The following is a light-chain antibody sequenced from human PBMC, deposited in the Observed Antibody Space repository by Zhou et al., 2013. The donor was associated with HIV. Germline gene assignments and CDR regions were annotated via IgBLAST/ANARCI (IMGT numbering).Light chain of an antibody. Sequence: DIQMTQSPPSLSASVGDRVTISCQASQDIKYYLNWYQHKPGKAPKLLIYDASNLETGVPSRFSGDVFRTQFTLTISGLQPEDFATYFCQHYHNLPLTFGGGTRVEF. CDR1: QDIKYY. J-gene: IGKJ4*01. V-gene: IGKV1-33*01. CDR3: QHYHNLPLT. CDR2: DAS.